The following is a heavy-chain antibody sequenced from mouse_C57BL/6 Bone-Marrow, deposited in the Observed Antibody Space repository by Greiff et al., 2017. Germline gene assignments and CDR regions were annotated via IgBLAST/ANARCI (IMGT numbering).Heavy chain of an antibody. J-gene: IGHJ3*01. CDR3: ARFGFAY. V-gene: IGHV1-54*01. CDR2: INPGSGGT. Sequence: VQLQQSGAELVRPGTSVKVSCKASGYAFTNYLLEWVKQRPGQGLEWIGVINPGSGGTNYNEKFKGKATLTADKSSSTAYMQLSSLTSEDSAVYFCARFGFAYWGQGTLVTVSA. CDR1: GYAFTNYL.